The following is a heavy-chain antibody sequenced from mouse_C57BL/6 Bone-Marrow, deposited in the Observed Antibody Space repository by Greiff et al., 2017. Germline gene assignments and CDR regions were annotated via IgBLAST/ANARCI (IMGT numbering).Heavy chain of an antibody. CDR3: AYGSSSWYFDV. CDR2: IYPGSGNT. V-gene: IGHV1-66*01. J-gene: IGHJ1*03. D-gene: IGHD1-1*01. Sequence: QVQLKESGPELVKPGASVKISCKASGYSFTSYYIHWVKQRPGQGLEWIGWIYPGSGNTKYNEKFKGKATLTADTSSSTAYMQLSSLTSEDSAVYYCAYGSSSWYFDVWGTGTTVTVSS. CDR1: GYSFTSYY.